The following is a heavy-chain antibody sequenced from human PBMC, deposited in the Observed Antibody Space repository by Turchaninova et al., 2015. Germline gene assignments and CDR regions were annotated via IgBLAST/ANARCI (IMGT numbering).Heavy chain of an antibody. V-gene: IGHV4-34*01. Sequence: QVQLQQWGAGLLKPSETLSLPCAVYGGSFSGYHWSWIRQPPGKGLEWIGEINHSVSTNYNPSRKSRVTISVDTSKNQFSLKLSSVTAADTAVYYCARANHCSSTSCYGYMDVWGKGTTVTVSS. CDR1: GGSFSGYH. CDR2: INHSVST. CDR3: ARANHCSSTSCYGYMDV. J-gene: IGHJ6*03. D-gene: IGHD2-2*01.